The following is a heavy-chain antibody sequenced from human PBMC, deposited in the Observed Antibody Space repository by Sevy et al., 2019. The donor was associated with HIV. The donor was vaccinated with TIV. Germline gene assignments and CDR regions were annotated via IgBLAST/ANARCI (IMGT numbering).Heavy chain of an antibody. D-gene: IGHD3-16*02. CDR1: GFTFSSYW. J-gene: IGHJ3*02. V-gene: IGHV3-7*03. Sequence: GGSLRLSCAASGFTFSSYWMSWVRQAPGKGLEWVANIKQDGSEKYYVDSVKGRFTISRDNAKNTLYLQMNSLRAEDTGVYYCARDGAFYDYVLGSYRRDAFDIWGQGTMVTVSS. CDR2: IKQDGSEK. CDR3: ARDGAFYDYVLGSYRRDAFDI.